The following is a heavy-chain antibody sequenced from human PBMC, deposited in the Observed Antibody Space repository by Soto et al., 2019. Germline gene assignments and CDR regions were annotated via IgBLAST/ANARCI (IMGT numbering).Heavy chain of an antibody. CDR2: VYFSGNT. Sequence: SETLSLTCTVSGGSLSSHYWTWIRQSPGKGLEWIGYVYFSGNTNYNPSLKSGVTISIDTSKNQFSLRLASVTAADTAFYYCGTVRPSGYVLSWGQGTLVTVSS. J-gene: IGHJ5*02. CDR3: GTVRPSGYVLS. D-gene: IGHD6-25*01. V-gene: IGHV4-59*11. CDR1: GGSLSSHY.